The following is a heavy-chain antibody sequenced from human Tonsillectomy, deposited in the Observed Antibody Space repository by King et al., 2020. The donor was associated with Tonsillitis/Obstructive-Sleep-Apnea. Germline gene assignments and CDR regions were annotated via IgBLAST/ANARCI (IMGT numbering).Heavy chain of an antibody. V-gene: IGHV5-51*01. CDR3: TRQQLNGNWFGS. J-gene: IGHJ5*01. Sequence: QLVQSGAEVKKPGESLKISCKGSGYTFTNYWIGWVRQMPGKGLEWMGIIYPGDSDAIYSPSFQGQVTISADKSITTAYLQWRSLKASDTAMYYCTRQQLNGNWFGSWGQGTLVTVSS. CDR1: GYTFTNYW. D-gene: IGHD5-18*01. CDR2: IYPGDSDA.